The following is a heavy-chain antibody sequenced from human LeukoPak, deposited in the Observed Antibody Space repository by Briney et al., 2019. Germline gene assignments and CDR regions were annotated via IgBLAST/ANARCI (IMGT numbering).Heavy chain of an antibody. CDR3: ARVSQQLVPQHYYYYYMDV. CDR1: GGSLSSYY. CDR2: IYYSGRT. Sequence: SETLSLTCTLSGGSLSSYYRSWIRQPPGKGLGWSGYIYYSGRTNYNPSLQSRVPISVDTSKNQFSLKLSSVPAADTAVYYCARVSQQLVPQHYYYYYMDVWGKGTTVTVSS. J-gene: IGHJ6*03. D-gene: IGHD6-13*01. V-gene: IGHV4-59*01.